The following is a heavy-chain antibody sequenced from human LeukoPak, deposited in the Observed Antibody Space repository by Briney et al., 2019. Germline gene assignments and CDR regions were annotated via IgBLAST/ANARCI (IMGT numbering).Heavy chain of an antibody. V-gene: IGHV1-2*02. CDR2: INPNSGGT. J-gene: IGHJ6*03. CDR3: ARTNYDILTGYHHYYYYYMGV. D-gene: IGHD3-9*01. CDR1: GYTFTGYY. Sequence: GASVKVSCKASGYTFTGYYMHWVRQAPGQGLEWMGWINPNSGGTNYAQKFQGRVTMTRDTSISTAYMELSRLRSDDTAVYYCARTNYDILTGYHHYYYYYMGVWGKGTTVTVSS.